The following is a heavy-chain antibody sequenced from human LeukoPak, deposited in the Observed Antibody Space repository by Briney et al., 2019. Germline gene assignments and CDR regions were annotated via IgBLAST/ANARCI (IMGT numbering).Heavy chain of an antibody. CDR3: ARWADTAMLYFDY. J-gene: IGHJ4*02. CDR2: INHSGST. Sequence: RTSETLSLTCAVYGGSFSGYYWSWIRQPPGKGLEWIGEINHSGSTNYNPSLKSRVTTSVDTSKNQFSLKLSSVTAADTAVYYCARWADTAMLYFDYWGQGTLVTVSS. CDR1: GGSFSGYY. D-gene: IGHD5-18*01. V-gene: IGHV4-34*01.